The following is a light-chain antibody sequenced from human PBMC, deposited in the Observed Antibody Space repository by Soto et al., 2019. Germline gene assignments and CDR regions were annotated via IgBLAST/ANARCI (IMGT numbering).Light chain of an antibody. V-gene: IGKV3-11*01. CDR1: QSVSGY. CDR3: QQRSNWPRLT. J-gene: IGKJ4*01. CDR2: GVS. Sequence: EIVMTQSPATLSVSPGERATLSCRASQSVSGYLAWYQQKSGQAPRLLIYGVSSRATGIPDRFSGSGSGTDFTLTISSLEPEDFAVYYCQQRSNWPRLTFGGGTKVDIK.